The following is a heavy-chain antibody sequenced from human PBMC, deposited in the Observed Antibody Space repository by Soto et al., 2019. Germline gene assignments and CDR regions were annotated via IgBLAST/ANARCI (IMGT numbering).Heavy chain of an antibody. Sequence: GGFLRLSCAASGFTFDDYAMHWVRQAPGKGLEWVSGISWNSGSIGYADSVKGRFTISRDNAKNSLYLQMNSLRAEDTALYYCAKADTMVRGVVDYWGQGTLVTVSS. D-gene: IGHD3-10*01. CDR3: AKADTMVRGVVDY. V-gene: IGHV3-9*01. CDR2: ISWNSGSI. CDR1: GFTFDDYA. J-gene: IGHJ4*02.